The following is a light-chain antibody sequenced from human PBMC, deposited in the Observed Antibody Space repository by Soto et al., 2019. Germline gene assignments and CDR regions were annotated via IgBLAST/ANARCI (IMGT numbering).Light chain of an antibody. Sequence: EVVLTQSPATLSVSPGAGATLSCMASQSVGSNLAWYQQKPGQTPRVLIYGASTRAIGIPARFSGSGFGTEFTLTISSLQSEDFVVYYCQHYNKRPQLTFGGGTKVDI. V-gene: IGKV3-15*01. CDR3: QHYNKRPQLT. CDR2: GAS. CDR1: QSVGSN. J-gene: IGKJ4*01.